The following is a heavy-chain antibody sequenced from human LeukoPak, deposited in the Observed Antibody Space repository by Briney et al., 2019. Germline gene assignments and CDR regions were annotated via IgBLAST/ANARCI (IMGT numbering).Heavy chain of an antibody. CDR2: IKSDGSNT. Sequence: GGSLRLSCAASGFTFTSFAMSWVRQAPGKGLVWVSRIKSDGSNTNYADSVKGRFTISRDNAKNTLHLQMNSLRAEDTAVYYCARGGYYGSGRYYFDSWGQGTLVTVSS. J-gene: IGHJ4*02. CDR1: GFTFTSFA. V-gene: IGHV3-74*01. CDR3: ARGGYYGSGRYYFDS. D-gene: IGHD3-3*01.